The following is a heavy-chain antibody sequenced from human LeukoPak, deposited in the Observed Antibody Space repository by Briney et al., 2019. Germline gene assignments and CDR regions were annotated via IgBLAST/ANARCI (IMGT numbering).Heavy chain of an antibody. Sequence: ASVKVSCKASGGTFSSYAISWVRHAPGQGLEWMGRIIPIFGTANYAQKFQGRVTITTDESTSTAYMELSSLRSEYTAVYYCARDPGRSSEWFDPWGQGTLVTVSS. CDR2: IIPIFGTA. CDR1: GGTFSSYA. D-gene: IGHD6-25*01. V-gene: IGHV1-69*05. CDR3: ARDPGRSSEWFDP. J-gene: IGHJ5*02.